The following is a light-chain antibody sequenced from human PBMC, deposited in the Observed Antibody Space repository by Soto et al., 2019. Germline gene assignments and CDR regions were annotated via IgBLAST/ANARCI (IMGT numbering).Light chain of an antibody. CDR2: EVT. J-gene: IGLJ3*02. Sequence: QSVLTQPASVSGSPGQSITISCTGTNSDIGGYDYVSWYQQHPGKAPKLLIYEVTYRPSGVSGHFSGSKSGNTASLTISGLQAEDEADYYCSSFTSSTTLVFGGGTKVTVL. V-gene: IGLV2-14*01. CDR1: NSDIGGYDY. CDR3: SSFTSSTTLV.